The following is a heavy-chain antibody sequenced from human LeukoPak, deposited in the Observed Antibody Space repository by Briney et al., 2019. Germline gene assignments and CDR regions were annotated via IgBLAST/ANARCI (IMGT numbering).Heavy chain of an antibody. D-gene: IGHD3-10*01. CDR2: ISTYNGNT. CDR1: GYSFILYG. CDR3: GRALLGGSDIYTPFSY. V-gene: IGHV1-18*01. J-gene: IGHJ4*02. Sequence: ASVKVSCKTSGYSFILYGIIWVRQAPGQGLEWVGWISTYNGNTNYAPNIQDRVTMTTDTSTSTAYMELRSLRSDDTAVYYCGRALLGGSDIYTPFSYWGQGTLVTVSS.